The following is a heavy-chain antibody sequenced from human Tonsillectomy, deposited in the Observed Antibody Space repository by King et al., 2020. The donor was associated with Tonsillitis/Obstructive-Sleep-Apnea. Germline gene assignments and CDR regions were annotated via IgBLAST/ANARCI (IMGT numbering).Heavy chain of an antibody. J-gene: IGHJ6*03. CDR3: AREMEAFTLVSGTYHYPSMDG. D-gene: IGHD3-10*01. Sequence: VQLVESGGGVVQPGRSLRLSCAASGSTFSTYPMHWVRQAPGKGLEWVALISYDGSDQNYADSVKGRFNISRDNSKNTLYLQMKTLRTEDTAVYYCAREMEAFTLVSGTYHYPSMDGWGKGTTVTVSS. CDR2: ISYDGSDQ. CDR1: GSTFSTYP. V-gene: IGHV3-30*01.